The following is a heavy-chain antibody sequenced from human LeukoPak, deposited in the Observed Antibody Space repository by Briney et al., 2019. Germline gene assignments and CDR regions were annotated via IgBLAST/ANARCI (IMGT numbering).Heavy chain of an antibody. J-gene: IGHJ5*02. CDR2: INPNSGGT. CDR3: AREGLVEMATFDNNWFDP. D-gene: IGHD5-24*01. Sequence: GASVKVSCKASGYTFTGYYMHWVRQAPGQGLEWMGWINPNSGGTNYAQKFQGRVTMTRDTSISTAYMELSRLRSDDTAVYYCAREGLVEMATFDNNWFDPWGQGTLVTVSS. CDR1: GYTFTGYY. V-gene: IGHV1-2*02.